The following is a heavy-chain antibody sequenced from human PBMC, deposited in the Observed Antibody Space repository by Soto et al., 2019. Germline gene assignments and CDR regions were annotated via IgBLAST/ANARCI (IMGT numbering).Heavy chain of an antibody. J-gene: IGHJ4*02. D-gene: IGHD2-2*02. Sequence: SVKVSCKASGGTFSGYAFSWVRQAPGQGLEWMGEIIPMFGTSNYAQKFQGRVTITADESTSTAYMELSSLRSEDTAVYYCARGSCSSTSCYKEYYFDLWGQGTLVTVSS. CDR1: GGTFSGYA. CDR3: ARGSCSSTSCYKEYYFDL. V-gene: IGHV1-69*13. CDR2: IIPMFGTS.